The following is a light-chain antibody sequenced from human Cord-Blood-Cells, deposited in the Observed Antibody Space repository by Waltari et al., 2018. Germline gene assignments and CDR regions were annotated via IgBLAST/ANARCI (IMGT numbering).Light chain of an antibody. J-gene: IGLJ2*01. V-gene: IGLV2-14*01. Sequence: QSALTQPASVSGSPGQSLTISCTGTSSDVGGYNYVSWYQQPPGKAPKLMIYDVSKRPSGVSNRFSGSKSGNTASLTISGLQAEDEADYYCSSYTSSSTVVFGGGTKLSVL. CDR2: DVS. CDR1: SSDVGGYNY. CDR3: SSYTSSSTVV.